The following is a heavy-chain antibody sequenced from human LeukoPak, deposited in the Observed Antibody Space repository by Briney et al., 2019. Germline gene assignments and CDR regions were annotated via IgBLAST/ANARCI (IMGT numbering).Heavy chain of an antibody. CDR2: ISYDGSNK. Sequence: GRSLRLSCAASGFTFSSYGMHWVRQAPGKGLEWVAVISYDGSNKYYADSVKDRFTISRDNAKNSLYLQMNSLRAEDTAVYYCTRDVSYYYDSSGYFPDDYWGQGTLVTVSS. CDR1: GFTFSSYG. CDR3: TRDVSYYYDSSGYFPDDY. J-gene: IGHJ4*02. D-gene: IGHD3-22*01. V-gene: IGHV3-30*03.